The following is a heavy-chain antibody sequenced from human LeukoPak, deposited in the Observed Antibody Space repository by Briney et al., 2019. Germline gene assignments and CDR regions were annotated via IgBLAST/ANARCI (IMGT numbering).Heavy chain of an antibody. J-gene: IGHJ4*02. CDR3: ARGAQWLVLSPYYFDY. D-gene: IGHD6-19*01. CDR1: GYSFTSYW. CDR2: IYPGDSDT. Sequence: GESLKISCKGSGYSFTSYWIGWVRQMPGKGLEWMGIIYPGDSDTRYSPSFQGQVTISADKSISTAYLQWSSLKASDTAMYYCARGAQWLVLSPYYFDYWGQGTLVTVSS. V-gene: IGHV5-51*01.